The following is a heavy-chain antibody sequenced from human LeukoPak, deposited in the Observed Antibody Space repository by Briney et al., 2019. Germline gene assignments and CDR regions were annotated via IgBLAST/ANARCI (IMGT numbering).Heavy chain of an antibody. CDR2: INPNSGGT. J-gene: IGHJ4*02. V-gene: IGHV1-2*02. CDR1: GYTFIDYY. CDR3: AKGHDNTGYNYFDY. D-gene: IGHD5-24*01. Sequence: ASVKVSCKASGYTFIDYYIHWVRQAPGQGLERMGWINPNSGGTNIAQKFQGRVTMTRDTSINTTFMDLSSLTSDDTAVYYCAKGHDNTGYNYFDYWGQGTPVTVSS.